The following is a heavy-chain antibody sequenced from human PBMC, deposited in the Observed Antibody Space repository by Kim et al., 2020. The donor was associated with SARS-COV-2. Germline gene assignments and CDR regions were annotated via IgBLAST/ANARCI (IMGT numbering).Heavy chain of an antibody. CDR3: ARFSRFGMTTVTTRKRYYYYGMDV. D-gene: IGHD4-17*01. CDR2: INHSGST. J-gene: IGHJ6*02. Sequence: SETLSLTCAVYGGSFSGYYWSWIRQPPGKGLEWIGEINHSGSTNYNPSLKSRVTISVATSKNQFSLKLSSVTAADTAVYYCARFSRFGMTTVTTRKRYYYYGMDVWGQGTTVTVSS. V-gene: IGHV4-34*01. CDR1: GGSFSGYY.